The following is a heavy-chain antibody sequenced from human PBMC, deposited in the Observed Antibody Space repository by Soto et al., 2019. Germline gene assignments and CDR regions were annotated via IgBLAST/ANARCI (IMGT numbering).Heavy chain of an antibody. CDR3: ARTKGGLVRESSLPHFDY. J-gene: IGHJ4*02. CDR1: GGSISSYY. D-gene: IGHD3-22*01. CDR2: IYYSGST. Sequence: QVQLQESGPGLVKPSETLSLTCTVSGGSISSYYWSWIRQPPGKGLEWIGYIYYSGSTNYNPSLKSRVTISVDTSKNQFSLKLSSVTAADTAVYYCARTKGGLVRESSLPHFDYWGQGTLVTVSS. V-gene: IGHV4-59*01.